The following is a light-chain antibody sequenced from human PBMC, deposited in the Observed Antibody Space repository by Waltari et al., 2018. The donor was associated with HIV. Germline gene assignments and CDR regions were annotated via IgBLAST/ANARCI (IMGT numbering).Light chain of an antibody. Sequence: QSALTQPASVSGSPGQSITISCSGTNSDVGGYNYVSWYQQHPGKAHKLIIVDVSHLPSGLSIRFSGSKSGNTASLTSSGLQAEYEADYDCSSYTRSTTLDAVFGTGTKVSVL. V-gene: IGLV2-14*03. CDR2: DVS. J-gene: IGLJ1*01. CDR3: SSYTRSTTLDAV. CDR1: NSDVGGYNY.